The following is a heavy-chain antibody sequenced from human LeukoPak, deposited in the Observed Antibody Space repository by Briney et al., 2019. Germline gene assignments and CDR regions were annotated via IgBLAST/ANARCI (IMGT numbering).Heavy chain of an antibody. Sequence: ASVKLSCKGSGYTFTIYDINLVRQATGQGLEWMGWMNPNSGNTGYAQKFQGRVTMTRNTSISTAYMELSSLRSEDTAVYYCARGASSSWYASWVYWGQGTLVTVSS. V-gene: IGHV1-8*02. D-gene: IGHD6-13*01. CDR2: MNPNSGNT. CDR3: ARGASSSWYASWVY. CDR1: GYTFTIYD. J-gene: IGHJ4*02.